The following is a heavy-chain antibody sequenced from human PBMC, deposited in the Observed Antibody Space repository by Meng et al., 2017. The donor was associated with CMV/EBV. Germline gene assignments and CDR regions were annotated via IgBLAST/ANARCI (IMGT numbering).Heavy chain of an antibody. CDR2: IKQDGSEK. J-gene: IGHJ6*02. CDR3: ARYPGNDNSTYSYFGMDV. CDR1: GFTFSSYW. D-gene: IGHD3-9*01. Sequence: GESLKISCTASGFTFSSYWVTWVRQAPGEGLEWVANIKQDGSEKYYVDSGKGRFTISRDNAKRSVYLQMNSLRADDTAVYYCARYPGNDNSTYSYFGMDVWGRGTTVTVSS. V-gene: IGHV3-7*01.